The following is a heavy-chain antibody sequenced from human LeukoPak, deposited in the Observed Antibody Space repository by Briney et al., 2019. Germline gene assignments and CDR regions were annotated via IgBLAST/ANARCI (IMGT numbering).Heavy chain of an antibody. V-gene: IGHV1-69*05. J-gene: IGHJ5*02. Sequence: GASVKVSCKASGGTFSSYAISWVRQAPGQGLEWMGGIIPIFGTANYAQKLQGRVTMTTDTSTSTAYMELRSLRSDDTAVYYCARGWGYYDFWSGYYISWFDPWGQGTLVTVSS. CDR3: ARGWGYYDFWSGYYISWFDP. CDR2: IIPIFGTA. D-gene: IGHD3-3*01. CDR1: GGTFSSYA.